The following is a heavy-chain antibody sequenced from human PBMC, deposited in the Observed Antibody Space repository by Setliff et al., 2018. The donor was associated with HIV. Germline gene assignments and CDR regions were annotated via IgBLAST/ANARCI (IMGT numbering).Heavy chain of an antibody. CDR2: ISAYNGNT. Sequence: ASVKVSCKASGYTFTNYGISWVRQAPGQGLEWMRWISAYNGNTNYAQKLQDRVTMTTDTSTSTAYMELRSLRSDDTAVYYCARILVGVDDAFDIWGQGTMVTVSS. CDR1: GYTFTNYG. V-gene: IGHV1-18*01. D-gene: IGHD1-26*01. CDR3: ARILVGVDDAFDI. J-gene: IGHJ3*02.